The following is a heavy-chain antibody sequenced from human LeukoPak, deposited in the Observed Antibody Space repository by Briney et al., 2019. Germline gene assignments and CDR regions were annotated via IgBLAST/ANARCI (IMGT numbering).Heavy chain of an antibody. J-gene: IGHJ3*02. Sequence: PSETLSPTCTVSGGSISSGSYYWSWIRQPAGKGLEWIGRIYTSGSTNYNPSLKSRVTISVDTSKNQFSLKLSSVTAADTAVYYCARGERPYDFWSGYIDAFDIWGQGTMVTVSS. CDR3: ARGERPYDFWSGYIDAFDI. D-gene: IGHD3-3*01. CDR2: IYTSGST. V-gene: IGHV4-61*02. CDR1: GGSISSGSYY.